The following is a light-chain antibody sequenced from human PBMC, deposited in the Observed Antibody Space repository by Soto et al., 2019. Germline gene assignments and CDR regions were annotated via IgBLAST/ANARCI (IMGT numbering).Light chain of an antibody. Sequence: QSVLTQPPSASGTPGQRVTISCSGSRSNIGSTTVHWYQHLPGTAPKLLIHNDNQWPSGVPDRFSGSKSGTSASLAISGLQSQDEADYYCAAWDDSLKGYVFGNGTKVTV. J-gene: IGLJ1*01. CDR1: RSNIGSTT. V-gene: IGLV1-44*01. CDR3: AAWDDSLKGYV. CDR2: NDN.